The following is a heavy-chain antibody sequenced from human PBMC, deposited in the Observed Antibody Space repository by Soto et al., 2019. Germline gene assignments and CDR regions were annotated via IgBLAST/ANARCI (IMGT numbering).Heavy chain of an antibody. CDR1: GGSISSYY. J-gene: IGHJ4*02. CDR2: IYYSGST. D-gene: IGHD3-16*01. Sequence: SETLSLTCTVSGGSISSYYWSWIRQPPGKGLEWIGYIYYSGSTNYNPSLKSRVTISVDTSKNQFSLKLSSVTAADTAVYYCAVGGHFYAFDYWGQGTLVTVSS. V-gene: IGHV4-59*01. CDR3: AVGGHFYAFDY.